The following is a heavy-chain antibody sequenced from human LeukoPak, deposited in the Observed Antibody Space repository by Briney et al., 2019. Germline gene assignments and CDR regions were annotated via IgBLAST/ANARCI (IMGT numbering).Heavy chain of an antibody. J-gene: IGHJ4*02. CDR2: ISGSGGST. V-gene: IGHV3-23*01. Sequence: SGGSLRLSCAASGFTFSSYAMSWVRQAPGKGLEWVSAISGSGGSTYYADSVKGRFTISRDNSKNTLYLQMNSLRAEDTAVYYCAKDYEGVRGVRIDYWGQGTLVTVSS. D-gene: IGHD3-10*01. CDR1: GFTFSSYA. CDR3: AKDYEGVRGVRIDY.